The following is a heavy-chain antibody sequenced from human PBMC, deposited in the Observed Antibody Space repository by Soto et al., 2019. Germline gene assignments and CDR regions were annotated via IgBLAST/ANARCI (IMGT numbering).Heavy chain of an antibody. CDR1: GYTFTSYT. J-gene: IGHJ5*02. D-gene: IGHD2-2*01. CDR2: IIPILGIA. CDR3: AITPVGYQLLSWFDP. V-gene: IGHV1-69*02. Sequence: GASVKVSCKASGYTFTSYTISWVRQAPGQGLEWMGRIIPILGIANYAQKFQGRVTITADKSTSTAYMELSSLRSEDTAVYYCAITPVGYQLLSWFDPWGQGTLVTVSS.